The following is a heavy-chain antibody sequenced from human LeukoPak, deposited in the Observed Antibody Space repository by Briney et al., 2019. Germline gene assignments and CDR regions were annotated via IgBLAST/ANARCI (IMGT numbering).Heavy chain of an antibody. D-gene: IGHD6-19*01. CDR1: GYTFTSYY. CDR3: ARAPWGSSGWYVFDY. CDR2: INPSGGST. V-gene: IGHV1-46*01. J-gene: IGHJ4*02. Sequence: GASVKVSCKASGYTFTSYYMHWVRQAPGQGLEWMGIINPSGGSTSYAQKFQGRVTITADESTSTAYMELSSLRSEDTAVYYCARAPWGSSGWYVFDYRGQGTLVTVSS.